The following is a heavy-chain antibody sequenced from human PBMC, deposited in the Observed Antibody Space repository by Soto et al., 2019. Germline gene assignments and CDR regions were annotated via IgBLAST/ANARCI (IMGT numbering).Heavy chain of an antibody. CDR2: INHSEST. CDR3: ARGDYSSNTYYFDY. D-gene: IGHD4-4*01. J-gene: IGHJ4*02. Sequence: SETLSLTCAVYGGSFSGYYWSWIRQPPGKGLEWIGEINHSESTNYNPSLKSRVTISVDTSKNQFSQKLSSVTAADTAVYYCARGDYSSNTYYFDYWGQGTLVTVS. V-gene: IGHV4-34*01. CDR1: GGSFSGYY.